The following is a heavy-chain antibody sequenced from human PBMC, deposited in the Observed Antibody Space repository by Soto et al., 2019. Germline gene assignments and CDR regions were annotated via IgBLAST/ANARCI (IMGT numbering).Heavy chain of an antibody. D-gene: IGHD2-15*01. CDR1: GYTFTRYD. J-gene: IGHJ4*02. V-gene: IGHV1-8*01. CDR3: ARDLGYCSGGSCLDY. Sequence: GASVKVSCKASGYTFTRYDINWVRQATGQGHEWMGWMNPNSGNTGYAQKFQGRVTMTRNTSISTAYMELSSLRSEDTAVYYCARDLGYCSGGSCLDYWGQGTLVTVSP. CDR2: MNPNSGNT.